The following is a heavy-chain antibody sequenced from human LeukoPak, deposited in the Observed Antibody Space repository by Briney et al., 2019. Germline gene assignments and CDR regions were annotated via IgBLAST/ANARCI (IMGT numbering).Heavy chain of an antibody. D-gene: IGHD6-6*01. CDR3: ARGGGSSSHY. CDR1: GFTVSNNY. CDR2: IYSGGTT. V-gene: IGHV3-53*01. Sequence: GGSLRLSCAASGFTVSNNYMSWVRQAPGKGLEWVSIIYSGGTTYYAASVEGRFTISRDNSKNTLYLQMNGLRAEDTAVYYCARGGGSSSHYWGQGTLVTVSS. J-gene: IGHJ4*02.